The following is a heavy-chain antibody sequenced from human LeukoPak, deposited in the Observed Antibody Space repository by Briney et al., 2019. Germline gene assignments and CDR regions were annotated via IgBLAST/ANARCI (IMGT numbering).Heavy chain of an antibody. Sequence: GASVKVSCKASGYTFTSYGISWVRQAPGQGLEWMGWISAYNGNTNYAQKLQGRVTMTTDTSTSTAYMELRRLRSDDTAVYYCARYVTSSSWYGTTWYYYGMDVWGQGTTVTVSS. CDR2: ISAYNGNT. CDR3: ARYVTSSSWYGTTWYYYGMDV. D-gene: IGHD6-13*01. J-gene: IGHJ6*02. CDR1: GYTFTSYG. V-gene: IGHV1-18*01.